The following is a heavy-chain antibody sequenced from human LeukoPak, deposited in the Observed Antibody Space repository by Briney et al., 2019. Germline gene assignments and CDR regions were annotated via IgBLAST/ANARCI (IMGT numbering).Heavy chain of an antibody. J-gene: IGHJ4*02. CDR1: GYTFTNYA. Sequence: ASVKVSCKASGYTFTNYAISWVRQAPGQGLEWKGWISAYNDNTNYAQKFQGRVTTTTDTSTTTAYLELRSLRSDDTAVYYCARAPMAAATRVDYWGQGTLVTVSS. CDR3: ARAPMAAATRVDY. CDR2: ISAYNDNT. D-gene: IGHD2-15*01. V-gene: IGHV1-18*01.